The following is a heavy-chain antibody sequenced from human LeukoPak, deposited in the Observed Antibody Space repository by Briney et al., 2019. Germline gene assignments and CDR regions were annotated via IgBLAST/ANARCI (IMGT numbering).Heavy chain of an antibody. CDR1: GFTFSSYG. D-gene: IGHD2-2*01. CDR3: ARDQTPIVVVPAAIAY. CDR2: IWYDGSSK. J-gene: IGHJ4*02. V-gene: IGHV3-33*01. Sequence: PGGSLRLSCAASGFTFSSYGMHWVRQAPGKGLEWVAVIWYDGSSKYYADSVKGRFTISRDNSKNTLYLQMNSLRAEDTAVYYCARDQTPIVVVPAAIAYWGQGTLVTVSS.